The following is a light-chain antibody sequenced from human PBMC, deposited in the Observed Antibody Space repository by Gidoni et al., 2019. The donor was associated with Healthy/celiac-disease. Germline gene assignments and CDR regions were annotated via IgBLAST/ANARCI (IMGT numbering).Light chain of an antibody. J-gene: IGKJ1*01. CDR1: QSISSY. V-gene: IGKV1-39*01. CDR3: QQSYSTPWT. CDR2: AAS. Sequence: DIQMTQSPSSLSASVGDRVTITCRASQSISSYLHWYQQNPVKAPTLLIYAASSLQSGVPSRFSGSGSGTDFTLTISNLQPEDFATYYCQQSYSTPWTFGQGTKVEIK.